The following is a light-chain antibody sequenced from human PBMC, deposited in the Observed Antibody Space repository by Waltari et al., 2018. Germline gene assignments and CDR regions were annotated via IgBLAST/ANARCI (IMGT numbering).Light chain of an antibody. J-gene: IGKJ5*01. Sequence: NVLTQSPGTVSLSPGERATLSCRASQTVSDSYLAWYQHQPGQAPRLLIYGASSRAPGIPDRFSGSGSGTDFTLTISRLEPEDFALYYCQQYNDWPKTTFGQGTRLEIK. V-gene: IGKV3-20*01. CDR1: QTVSDSY. CDR3: QQYNDWPKTT. CDR2: GAS.